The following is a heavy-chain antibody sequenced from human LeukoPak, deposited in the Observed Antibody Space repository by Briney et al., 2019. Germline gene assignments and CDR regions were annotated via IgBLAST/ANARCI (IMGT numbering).Heavy chain of an antibody. Sequence: GGSLRLSCAASGFTFNSYAMHWVRQAPGKGLEWVAVISYDGSNIYYADSVKGRFTISRDNSKNTVYLQMNSLRAEDTAVYFCARDRDSSSHYFDYWGQGALVTVSS. J-gene: IGHJ4*02. CDR2: ISYDGSNI. CDR3: ARDRDSSSHYFDY. CDR1: GFTFNSYA. V-gene: IGHV3-30-3*01. D-gene: IGHD6-6*01.